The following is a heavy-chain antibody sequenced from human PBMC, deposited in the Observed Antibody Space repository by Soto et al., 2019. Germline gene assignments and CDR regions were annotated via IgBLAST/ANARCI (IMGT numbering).Heavy chain of an antibody. V-gene: IGHV3-74*01. Sequence: GGSLRLSCAASGFTFSSYWMHWVRQAPGKGLVWVSRINSDGSSTSYADPVKGRFTISRDNAKNTLYLQMNSLRAEDTAVYYCARDNGIAVAGLYYWGQGTLVTVSS. D-gene: IGHD6-19*01. J-gene: IGHJ4*02. CDR3: ARDNGIAVAGLYY. CDR1: GFTFSSYW. CDR2: INSDGSST.